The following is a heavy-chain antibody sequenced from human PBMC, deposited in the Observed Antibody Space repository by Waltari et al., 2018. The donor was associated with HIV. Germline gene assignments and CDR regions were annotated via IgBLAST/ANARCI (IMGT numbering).Heavy chain of an antibody. CDR1: GFTFSSYS. Sequence: EVQLVESGGGLVQPGGSLRLSCAASGFTFSSYSMNWVRQAPGKGLEWVSYISSSSSTIYYADSVKGRFTISRDNAKNSLYLQMNSLRAEDTAVYYCARGVRSWYPTFDYWGQGTLVTVSS. D-gene: IGHD6-13*01. J-gene: IGHJ4*02. V-gene: IGHV3-48*04. CDR2: ISSSSSTI. CDR3: ARGVRSWYPTFDY.